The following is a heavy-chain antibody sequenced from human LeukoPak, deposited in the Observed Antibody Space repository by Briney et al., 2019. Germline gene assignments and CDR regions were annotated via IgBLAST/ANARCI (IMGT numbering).Heavy chain of an antibody. CDR3: ARGADCSGGSCYPNYYYGMDV. CDR2: IRYDGSNK. CDR1: GFTFSSYG. D-gene: IGHD2-15*01. J-gene: IGHJ6*02. V-gene: IGHV3-30*02. Sequence: GGSLRLSCAASGFTFSSYGMHWVRQAPGKGLEWVAFIRYDGSNKYYADSVKGRFTISRDNSKNTLYLQMNSLRAEDTAVYYCARGADCSGGSCYPNYYYGMDVWGQGTTVTVSS.